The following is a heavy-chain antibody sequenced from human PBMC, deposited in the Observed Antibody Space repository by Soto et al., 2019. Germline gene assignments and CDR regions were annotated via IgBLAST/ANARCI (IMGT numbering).Heavy chain of an antibody. Sequence: QVQLVQSGAEVKKPGASVKVSCKTSGYTFTNFGLSWVRQAPGQGLEWMGWISAYNGNTNYAQNFQGRVTMTTDTSTSTAYMELRSRGSDDTAVSYCASGGTAIEYWGKGTLVTVSS. CDR3: ASGGTAIEY. D-gene: IGHD2-21*02. J-gene: IGHJ4*02. CDR1: GYTFTNFG. CDR2: ISAYNGNT. V-gene: IGHV1-18*01.